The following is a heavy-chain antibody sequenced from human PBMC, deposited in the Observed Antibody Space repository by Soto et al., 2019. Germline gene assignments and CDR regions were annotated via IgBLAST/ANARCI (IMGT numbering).Heavy chain of an antibody. D-gene: IGHD6-19*01. V-gene: IGHV3-30-3*01. J-gene: IGHJ5*02. CDR3: ASLTVAGFPFDP. CDR1: GFTFSSYA. CDR2: ISYDGSNK. Sequence: QVQLVESGGGVVQPGRSLRLSCAASGFTFSSYAMHWVRQAPGKGLEWVAVISYDGSNKYYADSVKGRFTISRDNSKNTLYLQMNSLRAEDTAVYYCASLTVAGFPFDPWVQGTLVTVSS.